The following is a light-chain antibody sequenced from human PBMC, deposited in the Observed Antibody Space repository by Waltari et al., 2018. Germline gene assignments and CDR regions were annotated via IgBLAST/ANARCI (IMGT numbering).Light chain of an antibody. J-gene: IGLJ3*02. Sequence: QLALTQSPSAPASLAASVKLTCTLDSGHSSNVVAWHQQHPEKGPRYLMKINSDGSHSKGDEIPDRFSGSSSGAERYLTISSVQSDDEADYYCQTGGHGTWVFGGGTKLTVL. V-gene: IGLV4-69*01. CDR3: QTGGHGTWV. CDR2: INSDGSH. CDR1: SGHSSNV.